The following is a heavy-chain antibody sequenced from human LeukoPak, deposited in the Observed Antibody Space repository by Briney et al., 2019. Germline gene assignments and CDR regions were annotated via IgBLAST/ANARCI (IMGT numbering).Heavy chain of an antibody. J-gene: IGHJ4*02. V-gene: IGHV1-46*01. Sequence: ASVKVSCKAFGYTFTSYYMHWVRQAPGQGLEWMGIINPSGGSTSYAQKFQGRVTMTRDTSTSTVYMELSSLRSEDTAVYYCARVEIAVAGTMSADYWGQGTLVTVSS. CDR3: ARVEIAVAGTMSADY. CDR2: INPSGGST. D-gene: IGHD6-19*01. CDR1: GYTFTSYY.